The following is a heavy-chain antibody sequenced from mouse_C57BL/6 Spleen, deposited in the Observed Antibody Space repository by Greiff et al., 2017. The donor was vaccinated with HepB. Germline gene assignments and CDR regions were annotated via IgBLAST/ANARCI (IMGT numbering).Heavy chain of an antibody. CDR1: GYTFTDYY. D-gene: IGHD2-5*01. Sequence: VQLQQSGAELVRPGASVKLSCKASGYTFTDYYINWVKQRPGQGLEWIARIYPGSDNTYYNEKFKGKATLTAEKSSSTAYMQLSSLTSEDSAVFFCARYYSNGWYFDVWGTGTTVTVSS. CDR2: IYPGSDNT. V-gene: IGHV1-76*01. J-gene: IGHJ1*03. CDR3: ARYYSNGWYFDV.